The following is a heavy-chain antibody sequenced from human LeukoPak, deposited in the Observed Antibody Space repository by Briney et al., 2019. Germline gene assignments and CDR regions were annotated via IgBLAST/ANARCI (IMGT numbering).Heavy chain of an antibody. Sequence: PGGPLRLSCAASGFTFSSYSMNWVRQAPGKGLEWVSSISSSSSYIYYADSVKGRFTISRDNAKNSLYLQMNSLRAEDTAVYYCAREGYSSSWQLYYYYMDVWGKGTTVTVSS. J-gene: IGHJ6*03. CDR3: AREGYSSSWQLYYYYMDV. CDR1: GFTFSSYS. D-gene: IGHD6-13*01. V-gene: IGHV3-21*01. CDR2: ISSSSSYI.